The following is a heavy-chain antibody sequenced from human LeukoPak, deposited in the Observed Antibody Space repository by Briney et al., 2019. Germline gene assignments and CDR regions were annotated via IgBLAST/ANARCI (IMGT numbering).Heavy chain of an antibody. J-gene: IGHJ4*02. CDR3: ARDRAYYYGSGSYWVDY. Sequence: ASVKVSCKASGGTFSSYAISWVRQAPGQGLEWMGGIIPIFGTANYAQKFQGRVTITADESTSTAYMELSSLRSEDTAVYYCARDRAYYYGSGSYWVDYWGQGTLVTVSS. V-gene: IGHV1-69*13. CDR2: IIPIFGTA. CDR1: GGTFSSYA. D-gene: IGHD3-10*01.